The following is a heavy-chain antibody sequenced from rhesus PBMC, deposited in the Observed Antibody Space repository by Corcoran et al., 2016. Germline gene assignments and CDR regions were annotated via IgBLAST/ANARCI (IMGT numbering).Heavy chain of an antibody. Sequence: QVQLQESGPGLVKPSETLSLTCAVSGGSISSSYYYWSWIRQAPGKGLEWIGAHSYRASTRYNPSLKRRVTISRDTSQNQFSLKLSSVTSADTAVYYCAKGSSGWVDYWGQGVLVTVSS. V-gene: IGHV4-122*02. CDR2: HSYRAST. CDR3: AKGSSGWVDY. CDR1: GGSISSSYYY. D-gene: IGHD6-31*01. J-gene: IGHJ4*01.